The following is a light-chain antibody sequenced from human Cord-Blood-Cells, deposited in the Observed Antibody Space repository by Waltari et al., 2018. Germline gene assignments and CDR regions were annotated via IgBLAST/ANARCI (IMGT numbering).Light chain of an antibody. J-gene: IGKJ1*01. Sequence: EIVMPQSPATLSVSPGERVTLSCRTSQSVSSNLAWYQKKPGQAPRLLIYGASTGATGIPARFSGSGSGTEFTLTISSLQSEDFAVYYCQQYNNWRTFGQGTKVEIK. CDR3: QQYNNWRT. CDR1: QSVSSN. V-gene: IGKV3-15*01. CDR2: GAS.